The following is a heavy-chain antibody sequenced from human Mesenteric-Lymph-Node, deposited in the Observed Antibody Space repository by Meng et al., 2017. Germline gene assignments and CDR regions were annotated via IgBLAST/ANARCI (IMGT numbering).Heavy chain of an antibody. D-gene: IGHD2-2*01. CDR2: ISGSGGST. Sequence: GESLKISCAASGFSFDTYIMNWVRQAPGKGLEWVSAISGSGGSTYYADSVKGRFTISRDNSKNTLYLQMNSLRAEDTAVYYCAKEDRIVVVPAAMPEHYYYGMDVWGQGTMVTVSS. J-gene: IGHJ6*02. CDR1: GFSFDTYI. V-gene: IGHV3-23*01. CDR3: AKEDRIVVVPAAMPEHYYYGMDV.